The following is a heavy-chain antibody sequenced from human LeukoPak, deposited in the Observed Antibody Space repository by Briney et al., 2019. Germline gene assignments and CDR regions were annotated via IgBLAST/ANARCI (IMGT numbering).Heavy chain of an antibody. Sequence: PSETLSLTCAVYGGSFSGYYWSWIRQPPGKGLEWIGEINHSGNTNYNPSLKSRVTMSVDTSKNQFSLKLSSVTAADTAVYYCARDLTDIVVVVAGLFEGWFDPWGQGTLVTVSS. CDR1: GGSFSGYY. D-gene: IGHD2-15*01. CDR2: INHSGNT. V-gene: IGHV4-34*01. CDR3: ARDLTDIVVVVAGLFEGWFDP. J-gene: IGHJ5*02.